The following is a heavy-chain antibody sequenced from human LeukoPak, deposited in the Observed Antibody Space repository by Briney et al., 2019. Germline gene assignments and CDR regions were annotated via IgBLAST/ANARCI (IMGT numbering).Heavy chain of an antibody. CDR3: ARDNGVVVVPALFFDY. J-gene: IGHJ4*02. Sequence: GGSLRLSCAASGFTFSSYAMHWVRQAPGKGLEWVAVISYDGSNKYYADSVKGRFTISRDNSKNTLYLQMNSLRAEDTAVYYCARDNGVVVVPALFFDYWGQGTLVTVSS. V-gene: IGHV3-30-3*01. CDR2: ISYDGSNK. CDR1: GFTFSSYA. D-gene: IGHD2-2*01.